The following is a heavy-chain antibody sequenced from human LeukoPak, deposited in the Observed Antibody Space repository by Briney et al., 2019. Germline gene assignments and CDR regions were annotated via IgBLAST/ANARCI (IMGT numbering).Heavy chain of an antibody. CDR2: INHSGST. CDR3: ARGPRYFWSGYSLYYFDY. Sequence: SETLSLTCAVYGGSFSVYYWSWIRQPPGKGLEWIGEINHSGSTNYNPSLKSRVTISVDTSKNQFSLKLSSVTAADTAVSYCARGPRYFWSGYSLYYFDYWGQGTLVTVSS. D-gene: IGHD3-3*01. CDR1: GGSFSVYY. J-gene: IGHJ4*02. V-gene: IGHV4-34*01.